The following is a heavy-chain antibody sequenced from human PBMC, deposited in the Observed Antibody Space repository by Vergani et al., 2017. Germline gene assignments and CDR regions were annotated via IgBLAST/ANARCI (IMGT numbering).Heavy chain of an antibody. D-gene: IGHD6-19*01. J-gene: IGHJ1*01. CDR1: GFTFSSYG. CDR3: ASSVAGTTEYFQH. V-gene: IGHV3-33*01. Sequence: QVQLVESGGGVVQPGRSLRLSCAASGFTFSSYGMHWVRQAPGKGLEWVAVIWYDGSNKYYADSVKGRFTISRDNSKNTLYLQMNSLRAEDTAVYYCASSVAGTTEYFQHWGQGTLVTVSS. CDR2: IWYDGSNK.